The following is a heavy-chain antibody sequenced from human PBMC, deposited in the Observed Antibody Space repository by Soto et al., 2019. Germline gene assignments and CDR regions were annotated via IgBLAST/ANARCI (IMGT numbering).Heavy chain of an antibody. Sequence: QLQLQESGSGLVKPSQTLSLTCTVSGGSISSGGYALNWIRQAPGKGLEWIGYIFHSGYTLYNPSLKGRVTISVDKSQNHFSLKLTSVTAADTAVYYCARDQLEGNWFDPWGQGTLVTVSS. CDR2: IFHSGYT. D-gene: IGHD1-1*01. CDR3: ARDQLEGNWFDP. CDR1: GGSISSGGYA. V-gene: IGHV4-30-2*01. J-gene: IGHJ5*02.